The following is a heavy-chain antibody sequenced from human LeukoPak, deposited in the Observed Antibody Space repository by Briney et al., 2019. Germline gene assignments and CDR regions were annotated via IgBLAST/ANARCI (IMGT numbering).Heavy chain of an antibody. D-gene: IGHD2-8*01. CDR2: ISYDGSSE. V-gene: IGHV3-30-3*01. J-gene: IGHJ3*01. CDR3: ARSQSGVFDV. Sequence: GGSLRLSCAASGFTFSSYPMHWVRQAPGKGLEWVAIISYDGSSEYYADSVKGRFTISRDNAENTLYLQMNSLRAEDTALYYCARSQSGVFDVWGQGTMVTVSS. CDR1: GFTFSSYP.